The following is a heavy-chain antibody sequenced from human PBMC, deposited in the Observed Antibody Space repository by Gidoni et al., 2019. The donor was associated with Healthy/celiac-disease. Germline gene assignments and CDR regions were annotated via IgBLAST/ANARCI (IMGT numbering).Heavy chain of an antibody. CDR1: GGSISSSSYY. D-gene: IGHD3-10*01. CDR2: IYYSGST. Sequence: QLQLQESGPGLVKPSETLSLTCTVSGGSISSSSYYWGWIRQPPGKGLEWIGSIYYSGSTYYNPSLKSRVTRSVDTSKNQFSLKLSSVTAADTAVYYCARRGYYYGSAGDWGQGTLVTVSS. CDR3: ARRGYYYGSAGD. V-gene: IGHV4-39*01. J-gene: IGHJ4*02.